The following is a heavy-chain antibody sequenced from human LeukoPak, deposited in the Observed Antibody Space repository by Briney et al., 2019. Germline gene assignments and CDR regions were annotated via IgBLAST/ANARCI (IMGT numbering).Heavy chain of an antibody. CDR3: ASLAVAGRSQYYFDY. J-gene: IGHJ4*02. Sequence: PSETLSLTCAVYGGSFNTYYWSWIRQPPGKGLEWIGEINHSGSTNYNPSLKSRVTISVDTSKNQFSLKLSSVTAADTAVYYCASLAVAGRSQYYFDYWGQGTLVTVSS. V-gene: IGHV4-34*01. D-gene: IGHD6-19*01. CDR1: GGSFNTYY. CDR2: INHSGST.